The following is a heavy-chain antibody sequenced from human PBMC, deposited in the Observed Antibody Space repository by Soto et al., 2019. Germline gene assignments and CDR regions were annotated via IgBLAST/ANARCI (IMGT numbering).Heavy chain of an antibody. V-gene: IGHV1-69*06. J-gene: IGHJ5*02. Sequence: QLVQSGAEVRKPGSSLKVSCKASGGNFNSFSVSWVRQAPGQGLEWMGNIIPVFGTPTYAQTFQGRVTISADISMSTVSLQLSSLTFEDTAVYYCAREWANSSGYPFDLWGHGTLVAVSS. D-gene: IGHD3-22*01. CDR1: GGNFNSFS. CDR2: IIPVFGTP. CDR3: AREWANSSGYPFDL.